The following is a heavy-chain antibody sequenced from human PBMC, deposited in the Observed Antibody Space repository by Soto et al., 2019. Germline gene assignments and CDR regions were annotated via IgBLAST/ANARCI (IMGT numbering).Heavy chain of an antibody. D-gene: IGHD5-12*01. Sequence: QVQLVQSGAEVKKPGASVKVSCKASGYTFTSYAMHWVRQAPGQRLEWMGWINASNGNTKYSQKFQGRVTITRDTSASTAYMELSSLRSEDTAVYYYASQDSGYEMNYYYYYGMDVWGQGTTVTVSS. V-gene: IGHV1-3*01. J-gene: IGHJ6*02. CDR2: INASNGNT. CDR3: ASQDSGYEMNYYYYYGMDV. CDR1: GYTFTSYA.